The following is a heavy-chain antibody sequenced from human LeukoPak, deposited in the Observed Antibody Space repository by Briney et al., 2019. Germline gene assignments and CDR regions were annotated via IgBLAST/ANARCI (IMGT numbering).Heavy chain of an antibody. Sequence: GGSLRLSCAASGFTFSNAWMNWVRHAPGKGLEWVGRIKSKTDGGTTDYAAPVKGRFTVSRDDSKNTLYLQMNSLKTEDTAVYYCTTDGGKVASYGLDYWGQGTLVTVSS. CDR1: GFTFSNAW. CDR3: TTDGGKVASYGLDY. J-gene: IGHJ4*02. V-gene: IGHV3-15*07. CDR2: IKSKTDGGTT. D-gene: IGHD5-18*01.